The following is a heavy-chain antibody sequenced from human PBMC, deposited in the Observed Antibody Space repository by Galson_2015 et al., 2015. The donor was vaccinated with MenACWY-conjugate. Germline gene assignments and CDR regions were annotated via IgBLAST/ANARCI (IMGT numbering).Heavy chain of an antibody. CDR2: IYSDGST. V-gene: IGHV3-53*01. D-gene: IGHD3-10*01. CDR1: GFTVSSSY. CDR3: ARDSRATTVWGLKKRKTIDYYYGMDV. Sequence: SLRLSCAVSGFTVSSSYMTWVRQAPGKGLEWVSVIYSDGSTYNADSVKGRFTISRDNSKNTVFLQMTSLRAEDTAMYYCARDSRATTVWGLKKRKTIDYYYGMDVWGQGTTVIVSS. J-gene: IGHJ6*02.